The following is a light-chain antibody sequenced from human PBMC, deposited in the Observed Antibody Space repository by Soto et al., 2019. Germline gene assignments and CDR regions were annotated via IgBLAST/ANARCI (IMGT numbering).Light chain of an antibody. CDR1: QSVSSY. V-gene: IGKV3-11*01. Sequence: EIVLTQSPATLSLSPGERATPSCRASQSVSSYLAWYQQKPGQAPRLLIYDASNRATGIPARFSGSGSGTDFTLTISSLEPEDFAVYYCQQRSNRPPTFGPGTKVDIK. CDR2: DAS. CDR3: QQRSNRPPT. J-gene: IGKJ3*01.